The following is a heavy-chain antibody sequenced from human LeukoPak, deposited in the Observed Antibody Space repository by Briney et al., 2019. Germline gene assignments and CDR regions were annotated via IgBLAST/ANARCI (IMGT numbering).Heavy chain of an antibody. V-gene: IGHV4-39*07. D-gene: IGHD3-16*01. Sequence: SETLSLTCTVSGGSISSSSYYWGWIRQPPGKGLEWLGNIYYSGSTYYNPSLKSRLTISVDTSKNQFSLELSSVTAADTATYYCARDWGESRDAFDIWGQGTMVSVSS. J-gene: IGHJ3*02. CDR3: ARDWGESRDAFDI. CDR2: IYYSGST. CDR1: GGSISSSSYY.